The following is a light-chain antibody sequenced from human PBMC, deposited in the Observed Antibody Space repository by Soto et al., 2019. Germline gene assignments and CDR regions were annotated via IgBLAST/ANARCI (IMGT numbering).Light chain of an antibody. CDR1: QTITTY. CDR3: QQTYSTPHT. CDR2: AAI. Sequence: DIQMTQSPSSLSASVGDRVTITCRASQTITTYLKWYQHKPGKAPKLLIYAAISLQSGVPSKLTGSGAGTDFTLTISSLQPEDFATYYCQQTYSTPHTVGQGTKVELK. V-gene: IGKV1-39*01. J-gene: IGKJ2*01.